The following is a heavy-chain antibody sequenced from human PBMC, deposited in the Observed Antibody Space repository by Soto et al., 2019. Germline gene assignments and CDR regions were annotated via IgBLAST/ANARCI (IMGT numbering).Heavy chain of an antibody. D-gene: IGHD1-26*01. J-gene: IGHJ4*02. CDR1: GFTFSSYE. Sequence: GGSLRLSCAASGFTFSSYEMNWVPQAPGKGLEWVSYISSSGSTIYYADSVKGRFTISRDNAKNSLYLQMNSLRAEDTAVYYCTYSGSYRVYFDYWGQGTLVTVSS. CDR3: TYSGSYRVYFDY. V-gene: IGHV3-48*03. CDR2: ISSSGSTI.